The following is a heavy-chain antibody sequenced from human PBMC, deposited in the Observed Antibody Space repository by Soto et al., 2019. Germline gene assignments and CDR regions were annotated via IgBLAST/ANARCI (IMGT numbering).Heavy chain of an antibody. V-gene: IGHV3-11*06. Sequence: QVHLVESGGCLVKPGGSLRLSCAASGFIFSDYYMSWIRQAPGKGLEWISYISSTSRHTDYAHSVKGRFTISRDNANNSVDLQMNSLGAEDTAVYYCARAASTAGSRYFDSWGQGILVTVSS. J-gene: IGHJ4*02. CDR2: ISSTSRHT. D-gene: IGHD6-6*01. CDR3: ARAASTAGSRYFDS. CDR1: GFIFSDYY.